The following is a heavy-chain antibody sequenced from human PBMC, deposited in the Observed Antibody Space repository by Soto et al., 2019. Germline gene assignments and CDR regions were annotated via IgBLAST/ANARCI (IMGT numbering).Heavy chain of an antibody. CDR3: ERELGQYDSSGTNDAFDI. CDR2: IYYRGST. J-gene: IGHJ3*02. Sequence: SETLSLTCSLSGGSINTYYWSWIRQPPGKGLEWIGYIYYRGSTSYNPSLKSRVTISVDTSKNQFSLKLRSVSAADTAVYYCERELGQYDSSGTNDAFDIWGQGTRVT. V-gene: IGHV4-59*01. CDR1: GGSINTYY. D-gene: IGHD3-22*01.